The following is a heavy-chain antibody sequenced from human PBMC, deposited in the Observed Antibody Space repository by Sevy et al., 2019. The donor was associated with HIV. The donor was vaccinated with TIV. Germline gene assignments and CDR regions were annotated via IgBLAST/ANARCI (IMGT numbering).Heavy chain of an antibody. CDR1: GGTFSNYA. CDR2: FIPMFDTA. CDR3: ASSYYESSGYSPFYDYGMDV. D-gene: IGHD3-22*01. Sequence: ASVKVSCKASGGTFSNYAISWVRQAPGQGLEWMGGFIPMFDTANSAQKFQGRVTLTADGSTSTAYMELSSLRSEDTAVYYCASSYYESSGYSPFYDYGMDVWGQGTTVTVSS. J-gene: IGHJ6*02. V-gene: IGHV1-69*13.